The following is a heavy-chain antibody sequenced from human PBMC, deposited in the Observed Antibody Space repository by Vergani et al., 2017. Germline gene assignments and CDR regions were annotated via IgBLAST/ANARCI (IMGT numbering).Heavy chain of an antibody. CDR2: ISAYNGNT. CDR1: GYTFTRYG. J-gene: IGHJ6*03. D-gene: IGHD2-2*01. V-gene: IGHV1-18*01. CDR3: ARGRYCSSTSCYAPYYYYMDV. Sequence: QVQLVQSGAEVKKPGASVKVSCKASGYTFTRYGISWVRQAPGQGLEWMGWISAYNGNTNYAQKLQGRVTMTTDTSTSTAYMELRSLRSDDTAVYYCARGRYCSSTSCYAPYYYYMDVWGKGTTVTVSS.